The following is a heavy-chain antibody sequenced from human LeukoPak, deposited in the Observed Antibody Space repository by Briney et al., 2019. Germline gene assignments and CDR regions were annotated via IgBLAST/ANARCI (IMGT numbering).Heavy chain of an antibody. D-gene: IGHD1-26*01. J-gene: IGHJ4*02. CDR1: GGSISELNYY. CDR3: ARQGVVGATGFDF. CDR2: IYYSGST. V-gene: IGHV4-39*01. Sequence: SETLSLTCSVSGGSISELNYYWGWIRQPPGKGLEWIGNIYYSGSTYNNPSLESRVVISVDTSRNQFSLKLTSVTATDTAVYYCARQGVVGATGFDFWGQGILVIVSS.